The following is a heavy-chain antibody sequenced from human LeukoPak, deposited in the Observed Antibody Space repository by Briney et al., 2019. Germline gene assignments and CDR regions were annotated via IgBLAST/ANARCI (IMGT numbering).Heavy chain of an antibody. Sequence: GGSLRLSCAASGMSFSSYEMNWVRQAPGKGLEWVSYISSGGTTIYYADSVKGRFTISRDNAKNSLYLQMNNLRAEDTAVYYCASARLYSSSWYCYFDFWGRGTLVTVSS. CDR1: GMSFSSYE. CDR2: ISSGGTTI. V-gene: IGHV3-48*03. CDR3: ASARLYSSSWYCYFDF. D-gene: IGHD6-13*01. J-gene: IGHJ4*02.